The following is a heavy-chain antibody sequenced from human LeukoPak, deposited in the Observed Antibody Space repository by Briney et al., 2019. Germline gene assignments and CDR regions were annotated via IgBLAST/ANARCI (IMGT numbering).Heavy chain of an antibody. CDR1: GFTFSSYA. D-gene: IGHD1-26*01. Sequence: GGSLRLSCAASGFTFSSYAMHWVRQAPGKGLEYVSAISGNGGSTYYADSVKGRFTISRDNSKNTLYLQMGSLRAEDMAVYYCARGSTVVGATFWDYWGQGTLVTVSS. J-gene: IGHJ4*02. V-gene: IGHV3-64*02. CDR2: ISGNGGST. CDR3: ARGSTVVGATFWDY.